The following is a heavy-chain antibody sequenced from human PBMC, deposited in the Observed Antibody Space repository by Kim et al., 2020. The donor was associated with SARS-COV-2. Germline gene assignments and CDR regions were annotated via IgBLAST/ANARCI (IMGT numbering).Heavy chain of an antibody. J-gene: IGHJ6*02. Sequence: RVTISVDTSKNQFSLKLSSVTAADTAVYYCARGGRYSSSWYGNYYYGMDVWGQGTTVTVSS. D-gene: IGHD6-13*01. V-gene: IGHV4-59*09. CDR3: ARGGRYSSSWYGNYYYGMDV.